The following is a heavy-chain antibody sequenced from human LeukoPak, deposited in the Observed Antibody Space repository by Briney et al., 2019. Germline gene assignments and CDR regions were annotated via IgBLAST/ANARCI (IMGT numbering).Heavy chain of an antibody. CDR3: ARGGTSSRMPDDY. V-gene: IGHV3-21*01. J-gene: IGHJ4*02. D-gene: IGHD6-6*01. CDR2: ISSSSSYI. Sequence: NAGGSLRLSCAASGFTFSSYRMNWVRQAPGKELEWVSSISSSSSYIYYADSVKGRFTISRDNAKNSLYLQMNSLRAEDTAVYYCARGGTSSRMPDDYWGQGTLVTVSS. CDR1: GFTFSSYR.